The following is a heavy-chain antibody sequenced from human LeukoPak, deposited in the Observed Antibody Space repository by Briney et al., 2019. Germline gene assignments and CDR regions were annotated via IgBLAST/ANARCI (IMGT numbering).Heavy chain of an antibody. D-gene: IGHD1-26*01. CDR3: TRDPILGAPDYFDY. CDR2: ISGSGGST. CDR1: GFTFSSYG. J-gene: IGHJ4*02. Sequence: GGTLRLSCAASGFTFSSYGMSWVRQAPGKGLEWVSAISGSGGSTYYADSVKGRFTISRDNSKNTMYLQMNNLREEDTAVYYCTRDPILGAPDYFDYWGQGTLVTVSS. V-gene: IGHV3-23*01.